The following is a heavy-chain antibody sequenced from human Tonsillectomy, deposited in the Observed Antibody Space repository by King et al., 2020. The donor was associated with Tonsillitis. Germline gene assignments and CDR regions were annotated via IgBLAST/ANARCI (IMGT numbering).Heavy chain of an antibody. Sequence: QLVQSGAEVKKPGASVKVSCKASGYIFTDDYMHWVRQAPGQGLEWMGWINPNSGGTNYAQKFQGRVTMTRETSISTAYMELSRLISDDTAVFYCATYNVEVAGFDYWGQGTLVTASS. J-gene: IGHJ4*02. D-gene: IGHD6-19*01. CDR3: ATYNVEVAGFDY. CDR2: INPNSGGT. V-gene: IGHV1-2*02. CDR1: GYIFTDDY.